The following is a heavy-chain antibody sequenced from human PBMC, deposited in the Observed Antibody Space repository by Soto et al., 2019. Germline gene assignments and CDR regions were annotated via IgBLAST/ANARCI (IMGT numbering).Heavy chain of an antibody. CDR1: GGTFSSYA. D-gene: IGHD3-16*01. CDR2: IIPIFGTA. J-gene: IGHJ4*02. Sequence: QVQLVQSGAEVKKPGSSVKVSCKASGGTFSSYAIDWVRQAPGQGLEWMGGIIPIFGTADYAQKCQGRVTMTADETTSTADMELSSLRSEDTAVYYCARGQTGGGWGYFFDYWGQGTLVTVSS. V-gene: IGHV1-69*12. CDR3: ARGQTGGGWGYFFDY.